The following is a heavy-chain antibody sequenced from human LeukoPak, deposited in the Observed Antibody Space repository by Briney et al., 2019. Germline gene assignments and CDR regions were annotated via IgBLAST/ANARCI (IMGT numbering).Heavy chain of an antibody. CDR2: IYYSGST. CDR1: GGSISSSSYY. Sequence: PSETLSLTCTVSGGSISSSSYYWGWIRQPPGKGLEWIGSIYYSGSTYYNPSLKSRVTISVDTSKNQFSLKLSSVTAADTAVYYCARHKRFLEWLPYFDYWGQGTLVTVSS. D-gene: IGHD3-3*01. V-gene: IGHV4-39*01. J-gene: IGHJ4*02. CDR3: ARHKRFLEWLPYFDY.